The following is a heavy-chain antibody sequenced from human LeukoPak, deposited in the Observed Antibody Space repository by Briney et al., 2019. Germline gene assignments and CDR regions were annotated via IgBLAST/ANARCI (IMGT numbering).Heavy chain of an antibody. CDR2: IYWDDDV. CDR3: VHSNILTLGGIDS. J-gene: IGHJ4*02. CDR1: GFSLTTSGVG. V-gene: IGHV2-5*02. Sequence: SGPTLVKPTQALTLTCTFSGFSLTTSGVGVGWIRQPPGKALEWLGLIYWDDDVRYNPSLKRRLTITKDTSKNQVVLTVTNMDPVDTATYYCVHSNILTLGGIDSWGQGTLVTVSS. D-gene: IGHD3-9*01.